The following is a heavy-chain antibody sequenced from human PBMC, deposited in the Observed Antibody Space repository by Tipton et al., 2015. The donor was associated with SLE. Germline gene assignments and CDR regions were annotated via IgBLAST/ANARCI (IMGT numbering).Heavy chain of an antibody. J-gene: IGHJ3*01. Sequence: LSLTCAVSGYSISSGYCWVWIRQAPGKGLEWVAHIREDGSENFYVDSVRGRFAISRDNAQNSLYLHMDNLRAEDTAVYYCVREYQGSFYVNGAFDVWGQGTVVTVSS. CDR2: IREDGSEN. CDR1: GYSISSGYC. CDR3: VREYQGSFYVNGAFDV. D-gene: IGHD1-26*01. V-gene: IGHV3-7*03.